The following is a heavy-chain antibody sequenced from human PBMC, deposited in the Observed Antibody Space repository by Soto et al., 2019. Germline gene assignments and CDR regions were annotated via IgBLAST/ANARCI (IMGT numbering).Heavy chain of an antibody. J-gene: IGHJ4*02. V-gene: IGHV3-30*04. CDR3: AKDGGGYNSGYSAF. D-gene: IGHD5-18*01. CDR2: ISYDGRNK. CDR1: GFTFSSYA. Sequence: QVHLVESGGGVVQPGRALRLSCAASGFTFSSYAMHWVRQALGEGLEWVATISYDGRNKDYAASGKSRLSISRDNSKNTVDLQMNSLRVEDTAVYYCAKDGGGYNSGYSAFWGQGTMVTVSS.